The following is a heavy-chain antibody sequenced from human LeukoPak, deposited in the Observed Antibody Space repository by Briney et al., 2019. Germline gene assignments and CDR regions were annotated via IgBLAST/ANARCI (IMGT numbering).Heavy chain of an antibody. CDR2: IHTSGNT. Sequence: NPSETLSLTCTVSGGSISSGNYYWTWIRQPAGKELEGIGRIHTSGNTNYNPSLESQVTISIDTSKNQFSLSLNSVTPADTAIYYCARDRAGDSFDIWGQGTMVTVSS. CDR1: GGSISSGNYY. CDR3: ARDRAGDSFDI. J-gene: IGHJ3*02. V-gene: IGHV4-61*02. D-gene: IGHD7-27*01.